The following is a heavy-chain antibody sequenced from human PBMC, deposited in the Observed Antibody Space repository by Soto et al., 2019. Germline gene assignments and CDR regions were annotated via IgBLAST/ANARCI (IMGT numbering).Heavy chain of an antibody. J-gene: IGHJ5*02. CDR2: TYYRSKWYN. Sequence: PSQTLSITCAISGDSVSSNSSAWNWIRQSPSRGLEWLGRTYYRSKWYNDYAVSVKSRITINPDTSKNQFSLQLNSVTPEDTAVYYCARDLSTYSSSWSRNWFDPWGQGTLVTVSS. CDR3: ARDLSTYSSSWSRNWFDP. CDR1: GDSVSSNSSA. D-gene: IGHD6-13*01. V-gene: IGHV6-1*01.